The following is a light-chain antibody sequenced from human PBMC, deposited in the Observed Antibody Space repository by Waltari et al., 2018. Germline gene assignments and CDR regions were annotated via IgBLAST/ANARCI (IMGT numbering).Light chain of an antibody. J-gene: IGKJ2*01. Sequence: EIVLTQSPATLSVSLGERATVHCRSSQSVLYSSNNNNYLTWYQQKPGQPPKLLIYWASTRESGVPDRFSGSGSGTDFTLTISSLQAEDVAVYYCQQYFSAPYTFGQGTKLEI. CDR3: QQYFSAPYT. CDR1: QSVLYSSNNNNY. CDR2: WAS. V-gene: IGKV4-1*01.